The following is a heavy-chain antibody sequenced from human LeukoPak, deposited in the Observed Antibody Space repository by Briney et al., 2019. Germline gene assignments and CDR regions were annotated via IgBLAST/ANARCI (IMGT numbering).Heavy chain of an antibody. J-gene: IGHJ4*02. V-gene: IGHV4-59*11. D-gene: IGHD3-3*01. CDR3: ARAGFWSNYYQLYDY. CDR2: IYYSGST. CDR1: GGSISSHY. Sequence: SETLSLTCTVSGGSISSHYWSWIRQPPGKGLEWIGYIYYSGSTNYNPSLKSRVTISIDTSKNQFSLKLSSVTAADTAVYYCARAGFWSNYYQLYDYWGQGTLVTVSS.